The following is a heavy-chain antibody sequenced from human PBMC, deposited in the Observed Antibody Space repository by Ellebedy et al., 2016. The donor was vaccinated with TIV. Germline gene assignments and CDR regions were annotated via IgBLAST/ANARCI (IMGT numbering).Heavy chain of an antibody. V-gene: IGHV4-39*01. Sequence: SETLSLTCTVSGGSISGSSYYWGWIRQPPGKGLEWIGNIFDTGSTYYYSSLKSRVTISVDTANNQVSLKLSSVTAADTAVYYCARHALVVDIETYKWFDPWGQGTLVTVSS. CDR3: ARHALVVDIETYKWFDP. CDR2: IFDTGST. J-gene: IGHJ5*02. D-gene: IGHD2-15*01. CDR1: GGSISGSSYY.